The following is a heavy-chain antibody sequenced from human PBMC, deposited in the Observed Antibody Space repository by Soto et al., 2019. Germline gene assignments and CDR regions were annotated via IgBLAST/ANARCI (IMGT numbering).Heavy chain of an antibody. CDR2: ISSSSSYI. Sequence: GCRMIMEKQTPGKGLEWGSSISSSSSYIYYADSVKGRFTISRDNAKNSLYLQMNSLRAEDTVVFYCARMQLGYDAWAMRGQGTMVPVSS. J-gene: IGHJ4*01. V-gene: IGHV3-21*01. CDR1: GCR. D-gene: IGHD6-6*01. CDR3: ARMQLGYDAWAM.